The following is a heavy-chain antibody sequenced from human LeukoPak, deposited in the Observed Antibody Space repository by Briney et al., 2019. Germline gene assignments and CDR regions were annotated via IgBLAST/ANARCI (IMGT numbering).Heavy chain of an antibody. CDR3: ARGPYSSGWYGDFDY. J-gene: IGHJ4*02. V-gene: IGHV3-53*01. Sequence: GGSLRLSCAASEFTVSSNYMNWVRQAPGKGLEWVSVIYSGGSTYYADSVKGRFTISRDNSKNTLYLQMNSLRAEDTAVYYCARGPYSSGWYGDFDYWGQGTLVTVSS. D-gene: IGHD6-19*01. CDR1: EFTVSSNY. CDR2: IYSGGST.